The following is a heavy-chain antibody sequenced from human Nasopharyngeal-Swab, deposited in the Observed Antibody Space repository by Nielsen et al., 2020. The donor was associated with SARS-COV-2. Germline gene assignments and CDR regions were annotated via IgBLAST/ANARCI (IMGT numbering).Heavy chain of an antibody. V-gene: IGHV3-7*01. Sequence: GESLKISYAASGLGISGYWMSWVRQAPGKGLEWVANINQDGSEEYYVASVKGRFTISRDNAKKTLYLQMNSLRAEDTAVYYCARTRYCSSGSCYMDVWGKGTTVTVSS. CDR2: INQDGSEE. CDR1: GLGISGYW. J-gene: IGHJ6*03. D-gene: IGHD2-15*01. CDR3: ARTRYCSSGSCYMDV.